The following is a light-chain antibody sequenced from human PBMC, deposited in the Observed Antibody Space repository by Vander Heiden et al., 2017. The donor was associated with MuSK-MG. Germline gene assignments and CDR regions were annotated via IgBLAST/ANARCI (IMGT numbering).Light chain of an antibody. Sequence: DIQMTQSPSSLSASVGDRVTITCRASQSISTYLNWYQHKPGRAPNLLIYAASNLQSGVPSRFRGSGSGTDFTLTINSLQPADFATYYCQQSYSSPWTFGQGTKVEIK. V-gene: IGKV1-39*01. CDR2: AAS. CDR1: QSISTY. J-gene: IGKJ1*01. CDR3: QQSYSSPWT.